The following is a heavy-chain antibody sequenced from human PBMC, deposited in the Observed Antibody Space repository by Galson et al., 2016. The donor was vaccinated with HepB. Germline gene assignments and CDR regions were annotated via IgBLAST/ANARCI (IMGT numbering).Heavy chain of an antibody. D-gene: IGHD2-21*02. Sequence: ETLSLTCTVSGGSISSYYWSWIRQPPGRGLEWIGYVYYSGSHNYNPLLKSRVTIPVAQSKNQFSLRLTSVTAADTGVYYCARSKVGDWYWYCDLWGRGTPLTVSS. V-gene: IGHV4-59*01. J-gene: IGHJ2*01. CDR2: VYYSGSH. CDR1: GGSISSYY. CDR3: ARSKVGDWYWYCDL.